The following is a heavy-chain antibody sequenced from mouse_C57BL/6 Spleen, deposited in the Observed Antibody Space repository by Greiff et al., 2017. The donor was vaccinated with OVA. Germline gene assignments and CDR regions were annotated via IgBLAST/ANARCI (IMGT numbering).Heavy chain of an antibody. CDR2: INPNNGGT. CDR3: ARSQLRYFDV. J-gene: IGHJ1*03. V-gene: IGHV1-22*01. Sequence: EVMLVESGPELVKPGASVKMSCKASGYTFTDYNMHWVKQSHGKSLEWIGYINPNNGGTTYNQKFKGKATLTVNKSSSTAYMELRSLTSEDSAVYYCARSQLRYFDVWGTGTTVTVSS. CDR1: GYTFTDYN.